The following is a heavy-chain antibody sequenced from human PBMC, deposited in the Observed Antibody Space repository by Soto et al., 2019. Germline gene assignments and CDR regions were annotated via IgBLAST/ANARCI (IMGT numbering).Heavy chain of an antibody. Sequence: PGESLKISCKGSGYSFTSYWIGWVRQMPGKGLEWMGIIYPGDSDTRYSPSFQGQVTISADKSISTAYLQMNSLRAEDTAVYYCAREVTVFGVIIPTPMDVWGQGTTVTVSS. CDR1: GYSFTSYW. CDR2: IYPGDSDT. J-gene: IGHJ6*02. V-gene: IGHV5-51*01. CDR3: AREVTVFGVIIPTPMDV. D-gene: IGHD3-3*01.